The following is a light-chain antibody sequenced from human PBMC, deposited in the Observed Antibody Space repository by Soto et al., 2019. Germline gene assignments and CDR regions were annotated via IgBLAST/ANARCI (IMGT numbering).Light chain of an antibody. J-gene: IGLJ2*01. CDR2: STN. CDR3: VLYMGSGISV. CDR1: SGSVSSNHY. Sequence: QAVVTQEPSFSVSPGGTVTLTCALTSGSVSSNHYPSWYQQTPGQAPRTLIYSTNTRASGVPDRFSGSILGNKAALTITGAQADDESDYYCVLYMGSGISVFGGGTKLTVL. V-gene: IGLV8-61*01.